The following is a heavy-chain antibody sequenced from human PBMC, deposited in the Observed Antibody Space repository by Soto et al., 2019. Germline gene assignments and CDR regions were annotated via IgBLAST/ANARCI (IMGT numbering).Heavy chain of an antibody. Sequence: PVGSLRLSCAASGFSISDYGMEWVRQAPGKGLEWVALISYDGSNTYYADSVKGRFTISRDNSEDTLFLQMAGLRREDTAVYYCAKGAGDRLSLGMDVWGQGTTVTVS. V-gene: IGHV3-30*18. J-gene: IGHJ6*02. CDR2: ISYDGSNT. D-gene: IGHD1-26*01. CDR1: GFSISDYG. CDR3: AKGAGDRLSLGMDV.